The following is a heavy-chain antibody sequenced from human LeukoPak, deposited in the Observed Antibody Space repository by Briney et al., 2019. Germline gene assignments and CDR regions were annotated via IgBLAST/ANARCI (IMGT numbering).Heavy chain of an antibody. J-gene: IGHJ4*02. CDR1: GFTFSDYY. D-gene: IGHD6-13*01. V-gene: IGHV3-11*04. CDR3: ARVGIAAAGTNFDY. Sequence: GGSLRLSCAASGFTFSDYYMNWVRQAPGKGLEWVSYISSSSSTIYYADSVKGRFTISRDNAKNSLYLQMNSLRAEDTAVYYCARVGIAAAGTNFDYWGQGTLVTVSS. CDR2: ISSSSSTI.